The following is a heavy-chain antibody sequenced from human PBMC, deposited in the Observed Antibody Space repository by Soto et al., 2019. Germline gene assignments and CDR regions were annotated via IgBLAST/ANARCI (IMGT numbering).Heavy chain of an antibody. J-gene: IGHJ4*01. CDR1: GYTFTSYY. Sequence: ASVKVSCKASGYTFTSYYMHWVRQAPGQGLEWMGTIIPLFGIINYAQKLQGRVTISADKSTSTAYMELSSLRSDDTAVYYCASGSLYGSGSYPVDYWGQGTLVTVSS. D-gene: IGHD3-10*01. CDR3: ASGSLYGSGSYPVDY. V-gene: IGHV1-46*04. CDR2: IIPLFGII.